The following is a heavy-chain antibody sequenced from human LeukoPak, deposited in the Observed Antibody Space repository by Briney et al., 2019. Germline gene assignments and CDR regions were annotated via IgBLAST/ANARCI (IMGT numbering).Heavy chain of an antibody. CDR3: ARGLMVRGVIAIRRAFDI. CDR1: GDSISSGSYY. V-gene: IGHV4-61*01. CDR2: IYYSGST. D-gene: IGHD3-10*01. Sequence: PSETLSLTCTVSGDSISSGSYYWSWIRQPPGKGLEWIGYIYYSGSTNYNPSLKSRVTISVDTSKNQFSLKLSSVTAADTAVYYCARGLMVRGVIAIRRAFDIWGQGTMVTVSS. J-gene: IGHJ3*02.